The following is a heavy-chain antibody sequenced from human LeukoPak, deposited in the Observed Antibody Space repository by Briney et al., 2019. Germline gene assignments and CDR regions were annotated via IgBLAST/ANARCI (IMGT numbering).Heavy chain of an antibody. CDR3: ARERAMEDSSGYYYRYFDY. D-gene: IGHD3-22*01. Sequence: GGSLRLSCAASGFTFSSYGMHWVRQAPGKGLEWVAVIWYDGSNKYYADSVKGRFTISRDNSKNTLYLQMNSLRAEDTAVYYCARERAMEDSSGYYYRYFDYWGRGTLVTVSS. J-gene: IGHJ4*02. CDR2: IWYDGSNK. CDR1: GFTFSSYG. V-gene: IGHV3-33*01.